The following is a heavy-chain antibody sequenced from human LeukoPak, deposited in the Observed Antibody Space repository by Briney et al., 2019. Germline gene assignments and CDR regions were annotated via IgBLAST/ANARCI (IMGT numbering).Heavy chain of an antibody. D-gene: IGHD3-22*01. CDR2: IKYDGSQK. J-gene: IGHJ4*02. CDR1: GFTFSNYW. V-gene: IGHV3-7*03. Sequence: PGGSLRLSCAASGFTFSNYWMSWVRQAPGKGLEWVTIIKYDGSQKYYADSVKGRFTNSRDNAKNSLSLQMNSLRVEDTAVYYCARDWDYFENSGFYFEHWGQGTLVTVSS. CDR3: ARDWDYFENSGFYFEH.